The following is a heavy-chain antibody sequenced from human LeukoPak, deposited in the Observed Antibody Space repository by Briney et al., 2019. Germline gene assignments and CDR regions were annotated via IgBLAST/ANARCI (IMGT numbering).Heavy chain of an antibody. CDR1: GFTFSSYG. CDR3: AKALLAARYYYYYYMDV. V-gene: IGHV3-30*02. CDR2: IRYDGSNK. Sequence: GGSLRLSCAASGFTFSSYGMHWVRQAPGKGLEWVAFIRYDGSNKYYADSVKGRFTISRDNSKNTLYLQMNSLRAEDTAVYYCAKALLAARYYYYYYMDVWGKGTTVTVSS. D-gene: IGHD2-15*01. J-gene: IGHJ6*03.